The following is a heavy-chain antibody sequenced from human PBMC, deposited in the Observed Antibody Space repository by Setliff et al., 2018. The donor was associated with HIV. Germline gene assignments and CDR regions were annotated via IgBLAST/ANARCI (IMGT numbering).Heavy chain of an antibody. CDR2: INPNSGGT. D-gene: IGHD3-22*01. V-gene: IGHV1-2*06. CDR1: GYTFTGYY. CDR3: ARGFEFDNSDSSGFYYN. Sequence: ASVKVSCKASGYTFTGYYLHRVRQAPGQGLEWMGRINPNSGGTHFPPKFQGRVTMTRDSSISTAYMELSRLRSDDTAVYYCARGFEFDNSDSSGFYYNWGQGTLVTVSS. J-gene: IGHJ4*02.